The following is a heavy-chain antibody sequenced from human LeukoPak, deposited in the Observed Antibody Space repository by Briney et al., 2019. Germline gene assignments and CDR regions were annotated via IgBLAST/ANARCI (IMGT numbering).Heavy chain of an antibody. CDR1: GFTFSSYA. CDR3: ARDSSRSSWYGLGDY. J-gene: IGHJ4*02. D-gene: IGHD6-13*01. V-gene: IGHV3-23*01. CDR2: ISGSGGST. Sequence: PGGSLRLSCAASGFTFSSYAMTWVRQAPGKGLEWVSSISGSGGSTYYADSVKGRFTISRDNAKNSLYLQMNSLRAEDTAVYYCARDSSRSSWYGLGDYWGQGTLVTVSS.